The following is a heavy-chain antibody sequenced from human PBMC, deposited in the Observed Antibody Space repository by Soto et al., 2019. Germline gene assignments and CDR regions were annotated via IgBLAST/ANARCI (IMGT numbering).Heavy chain of an antibody. CDR2: IRSKAYGGTT. J-gene: IGHJ6*02. CDR3: TRDLGYYYGMDV. Sequence: PGGSLRLSCTASGFTFGGYAMSWVRQAPGKGLEWVGFIRSKAYGGTTEYAASVKGRFTISRDDSKNIAYLPMNSLKTEDTAVYYCTRDLGYYYGMDVWGQGTTVTVSS. CDR1: GFTFGGYA. V-gene: IGHV3-49*04.